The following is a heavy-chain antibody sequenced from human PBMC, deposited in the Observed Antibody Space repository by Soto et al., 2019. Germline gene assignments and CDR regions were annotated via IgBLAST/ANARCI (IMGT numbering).Heavy chain of an antibody. CDR1: GYSFTSYW. Sequence: PGESLKISCKGSGYSFTSYWISWVCQMPGKGLEWMGRIDPSDSYTNYSPSFQGHVTISADKSISTAYLQWSSLKASDTAMYYCARHAIAVAGTEDYYYGMDFWGQGTTVTVSS. D-gene: IGHD6-19*01. V-gene: IGHV5-10-1*01. CDR2: IDPSDSYT. CDR3: ARHAIAVAGTEDYYYGMDF. J-gene: IGHJ6*02.